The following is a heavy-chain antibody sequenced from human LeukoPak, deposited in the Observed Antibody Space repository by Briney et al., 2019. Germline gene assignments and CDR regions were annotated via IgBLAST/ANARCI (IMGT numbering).Heavy chain of an antibody. D-gene: IGHD6-19*01. J-gene: IGHJ6*02. Sequence: GGSLRLSCAASGFTVSSNYMSWVRQAPGKGLEWVSVIYTGGSAFYRDSVKDRFTISRDISKNTLYLQMNSLRTEDTAIYYCASGRGSSGWLGMDVWGQGTTVTVSS. CDR1: GFTVSSNY. CDR3: ASGRGSSGWLGMDV. V-gene: IGHV3-66*01. CDR2: IYTGGSA.